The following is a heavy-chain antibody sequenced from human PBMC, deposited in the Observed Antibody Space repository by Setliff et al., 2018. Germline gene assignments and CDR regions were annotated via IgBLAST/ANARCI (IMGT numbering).Heavy chain of an antibody. CDR3: ARDPGPLDY. CDR2: INPSSGGA. V-gene: IGHV1-46*01. Sequence: ASVKVSCKASGYTSTGDYMHWVRQAPGQGLEWMGIINPSSGGARYAQKFQGRVTMTRDTSTSTVYMELSSLRSEDMAVYYCARDPGPLDYWGQGTLVTVSS. D-gene: IGHD7-27*01. CDR1: GYTSTGDY. J-gene: IGHJ4*02.